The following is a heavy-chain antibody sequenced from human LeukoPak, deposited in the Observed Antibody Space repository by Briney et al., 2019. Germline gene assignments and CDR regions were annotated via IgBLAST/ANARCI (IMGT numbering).Heavy chain of an antibody. J-gene: IGHJ6*02. Sequence: PSETLSLTCAVSGGSIRSGDYSWNWIRQHPGKGLEWIGYIYYSGSTYYNPSLTSRVTMSVDTSKNQFSLKLSSVTAADTAIYYCARDHTETSSLNFRNYYYYGMDIWGQGTTVIVSS. V-gene: IGHV4-31*11. CDR2: IYYSGST. CDR1: GGSIRSGDYS. D-gene: IGHD4-11*01. CDR3: ARDHTETSSLNFRNYYYYGMDI.